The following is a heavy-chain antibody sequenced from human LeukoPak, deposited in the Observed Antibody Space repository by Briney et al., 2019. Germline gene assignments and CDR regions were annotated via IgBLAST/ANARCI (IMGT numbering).Heavy chain of an antibody. Sequence: SVKVSCKASGGTFSSYASSWVRQAPGQGLEWMGGIIPIFGTANYAQKFQGKVTITADESTSTAYMELSSLRSEDTAVYYCARGLGIAAMSYFDYWGQGTLVTVSS. CDR2: IIPIFGTA. D-gene: IGHD2-2*01. V-gene: IGHV1-69*01. J-gene: IGHJ4*02. CDR1: GGTFSSYA. CDR3: ARGLGIAAMSYFDY.